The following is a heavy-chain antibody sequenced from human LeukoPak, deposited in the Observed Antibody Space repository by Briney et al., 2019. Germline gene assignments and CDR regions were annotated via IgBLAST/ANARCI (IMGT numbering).Heavy chain of an antibody. CDR1: GSTFEDYA. Sequence: GGSLRLSCAGSGSTFEDYAMHWVRQAPGKGLEWVSGINWNGASTGYGDSVKGRFTISRDNAKNSLYLQMNSLRADDTALYLCARVSGGSYYGDFDYWGQGTLVTVSS. CDR3: ARVSGGSYYGDFDY. V-gene: IGHV3-20*01. CDR2: INWNGAST. J-gene: IGHJ4*02. D-gene: IGHD1-26*01.